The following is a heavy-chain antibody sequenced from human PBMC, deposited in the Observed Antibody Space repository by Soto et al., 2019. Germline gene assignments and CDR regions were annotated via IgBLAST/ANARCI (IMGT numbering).Heavy chain of an antibody. D-gene: IGHD3-3*01. CDR3: TKEGLFWSGSFDS. V-gene: IGHV3-30-3*02. CDR2: VSYDGITK. J-gene: IGHJ4*02. Sequence: PGGTLRLCCAASGFTFRSYPMHWVRQAPGKGLEWVAIVSYDGITKYADSVKGRFTISRDNSNNTLFLQMNSLRTEDTAVYYCTKEGLFWSGSFDSWGQGTLVTVSS. CDR1: GFTFRSYP.